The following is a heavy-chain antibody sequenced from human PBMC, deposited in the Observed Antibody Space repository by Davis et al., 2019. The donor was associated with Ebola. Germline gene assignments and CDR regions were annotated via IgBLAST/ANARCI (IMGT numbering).Heavy chain of an antibody. CDR1: GFTFTNAW. CDR3: AREAASGNWFDP. D-gene: IGHD6-13*01. CDR2: MNSDGSST. Sequence: HTGGSLRLSCAASGFTFTNAWMSWVRQAPGKGLVWVSRMNSDGSSTSYADSVKGRFTISRDNAKSTLYLQMNSLTAEDTAMYYCAREAASGNWFDPWGQGTLVTVSS. V-gene: IGHV3-74*01. J-gene: IGHJ5*02.